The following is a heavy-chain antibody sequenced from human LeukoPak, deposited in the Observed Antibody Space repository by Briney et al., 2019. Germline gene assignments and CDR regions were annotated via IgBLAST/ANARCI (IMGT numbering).Heavy chain of an antibody. CDR2: ISSSGNTI. V-gene: IGHV3-48*03. Sequence: GRSLRLSCAASGFTFSNYEMNWVRQAPGKGLEWVSYISSSGNTIYYADSVKGRFTISRDNAKNSLYLQMNSLRAEDTAVYYCARGVSYYFDYWGQGTLVTVSS. J-gene: IGHJ4*02. D-gene: IGHD2/OR15-2a*01. CDR3: ARGVSYYFDY. CDR1: GFTFSNYE.